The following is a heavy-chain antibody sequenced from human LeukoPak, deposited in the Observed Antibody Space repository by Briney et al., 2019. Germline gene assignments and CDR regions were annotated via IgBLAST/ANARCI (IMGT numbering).Heavy chain of an antibody. Sequence: SQTLSLTCTVSGGSISSGGYYWSWIRQHPGKGLEWIGYIYYSGSTYYNPSLKSRVTISVDTSKNQFSLKLSPVTAADTAVYYCARHLRDAYNPYGPRYFDYWGQGTLVTVSS. J-gene: IGHJ4*02. CDR1: GGSISSGGYY. D-gene: IGHD5-24*01. CDR2: IYYSGST. CDR3: ARHLRDAYNPYGPRYFDY. V-gene: IGHV4-31*03.